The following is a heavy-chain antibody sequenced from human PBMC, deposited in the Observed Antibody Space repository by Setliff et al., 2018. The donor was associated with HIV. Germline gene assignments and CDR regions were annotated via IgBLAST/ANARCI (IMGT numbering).Heavy chain of an antibody. V-gene: IGHV3-21*01. CDR2: ISSSSSYI. CDR1: GFTFSSYS. D-gene: IGHD5-12*01. J-gene: IGHJ3*02. CDR3: ARVPYGYPILDAFDI. Sequence: GGSLRLSCAASGFTFSSYSMNWVRQAPGKGLEWVSSISSSSSYIYYADSVKGRFTISRDNAKNSLYLQMNSLRAEDTAVYYCARVPYGYPILDAFDIWGQGTMVTVSS.